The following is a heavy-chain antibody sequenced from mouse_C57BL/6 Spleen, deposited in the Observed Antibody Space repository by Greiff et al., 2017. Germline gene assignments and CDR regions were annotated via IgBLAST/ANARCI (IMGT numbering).Heavy chain of an antibody. CDR3: ERGIYDGYYFDY. D-gene: IGHD2-3*01. Sequence: EVKLVESGGGLVKPGGSLKLSCAASGFTFSSYAMSWVRQTPEKRLEWVATISDGGSYTYYPDNVKGRFTISRDNAKNNLYLQMSHLKSEDTAMYYCERGIYDGYYFDYWGQGTTLTVSS. J-gene: IGHJ2*01. CDR2: ISDGGSYT. CDR1: GFTFSSYA. V-gene: IGHV5-4*03.